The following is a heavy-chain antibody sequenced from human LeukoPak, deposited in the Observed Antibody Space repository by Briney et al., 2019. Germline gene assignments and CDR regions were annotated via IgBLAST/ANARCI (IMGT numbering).Heavy chain of an antibody. CDR3: ASGSPFYGMDV. D-gene: IGHD6-25*01. Sequence: MTSETLSLTCTVSGGSISSYYWSWIRQPPGKGLEWIGYIYYSGSTNYNPSLKSRVTISVDTSKNQFTLRLSSVTAADTAVYYCASGSPFYGMDVWGQGTTVTVSS. V-gene: IGHV4-59*12. CDR2: IYYSGST. J-gene: IGHJ6*02. CDR1: GGSISSYY.